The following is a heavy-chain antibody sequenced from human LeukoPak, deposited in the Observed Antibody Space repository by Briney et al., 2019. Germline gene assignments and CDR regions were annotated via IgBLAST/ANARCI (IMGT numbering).Heavy chain of an antibody. CDR3: ARRAGSGWRLGNWFDP. CDR1: GGSSSGYY. D-gene: IGHD6-19*01. J-gene: IGHJ5*02. CDR2: INHSGST. V-gene: IGHV4-34*01. Sequence: PSETLSLTCAVYGGSSSGYYWSWIRQPPGKGLEWIGEINHSGSTNYNPSLKSRVTISVDTSKNQFSLKLSSVTAADTAVYYCARRAGSGWRLGNWFDPWGQGTLVTVSS.